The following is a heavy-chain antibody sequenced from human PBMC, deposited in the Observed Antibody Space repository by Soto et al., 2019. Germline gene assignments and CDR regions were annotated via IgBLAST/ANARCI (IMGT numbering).Heavy chain of an antibody. CDR2: IYYSGST. V-gene: IGHV4-59*08. J-gene: IGHJ4*02. CDR1: GGSISSYY. Sequence: QVQLQESGPGLVKPSETLSLTCTVSGGSISSYYWSWIRQPPGKGLEWIGYIYYSGSTNYNPSLKSRVTLSVDTSKNQFSLKLSSVTAAETAGYYCARRWGYAIDYWGQGTLVTVSS. D-gene: IGHD2-8*01. CDR3: ARRWGYAIDY.